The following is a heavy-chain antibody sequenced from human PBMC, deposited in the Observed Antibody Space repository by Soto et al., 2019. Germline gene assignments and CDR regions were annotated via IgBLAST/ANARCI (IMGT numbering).Heavy chain of an antibody. CDR2: ISWNSGSI. J-gene: IGHJ5*02. Sequence: SLRLSCAASGFTFDDYAMHWVRQAPGKGLEWVSGISWNSGSIGYADSVKGRFTISRDNAKNSLYLQMNSLRAEDTALYYCAKGLHPYSTGGGNWFDPWGQGTLVTVSS. CDR3: AKGLHPYSTGGGNWFDP. D-gene: IGHD6-19*01. V-gene: IGHV3-9*01. CDR1: GFTFDDYA.